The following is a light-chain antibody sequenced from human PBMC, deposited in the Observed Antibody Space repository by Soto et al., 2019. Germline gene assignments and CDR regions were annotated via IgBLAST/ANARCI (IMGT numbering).Light chain of an antibody. Sequence: QSALTQPASVSGSPGQSITISCTGTSSDIGNYNLVFWYQQHPGKAPKLMIYEGSKRPSGVSNRFSGSKSGNTASLTISGLQAEDEADYYCCSYAGSITYVFGTGTKATVL. J-gene: IGLJ1*01. CDR1: SSDIGNYNL. CDR3: CSYAGSITYV. V-gene: IGLV2-23*01. CDR2: EGS.